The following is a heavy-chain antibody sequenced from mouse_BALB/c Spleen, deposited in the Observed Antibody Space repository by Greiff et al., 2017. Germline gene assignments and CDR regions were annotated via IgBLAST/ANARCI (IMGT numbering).Heavy chain of an antibody. CDR3: ARVDYYGSSYYAMDY. Sequence: QVHVKQSGPGLVAPSQSLSITCTVSGFSLTGYGVNWVRQPPGKGLEWLGMIWGDGSTDYNSALKSRLSISKDNSKSQVFLKMNSLQTDDTARYYCARVDYYGSSYYAMDYWGQGTSVTVSS. CDR1: GFSLTGYG. J-gene: IGHJ4*01. V-gene: IGHV2-6-7*01. CDR2: IWGDGST. D-gene: IGHD1-1*01.